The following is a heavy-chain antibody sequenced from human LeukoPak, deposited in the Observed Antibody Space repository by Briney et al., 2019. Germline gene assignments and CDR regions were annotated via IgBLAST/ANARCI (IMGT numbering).Heavy chain of an antibody. J-gene: IGHJ5*02. D-gene: IGHD1-26*01. V-gene: IGHV1-46*01. CDR2: INPSGGST. Sequence: ASVKVSCKASGYTFTSYYMHWVRQPPGQGLEWMGIINPSGGSTSYAQKFQGRVTMTRDTSTSTVYMELSSLRSEDTAVYYCARGGSGSYSRSWFDPWGQGTLVTVSS. CDR3: ARGGSGSYSRSWFDP. CDR1: GYTFTSYY.